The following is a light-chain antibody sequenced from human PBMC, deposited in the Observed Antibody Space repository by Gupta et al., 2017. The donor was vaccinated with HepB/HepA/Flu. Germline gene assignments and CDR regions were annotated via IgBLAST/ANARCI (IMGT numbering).Light chain of an antibody. J-gene: IGKJ1*01. V-gene: IGKV3-15*01. CDR3: QQKNNWPWT. CDR2: GAS. CDR1: QSVSSN. Sequence: EIVMTQSPATLSVSPGERATLPCRASQSVSSNLAWYQQKPGQAPRLLIYGASTRATGIPARFSGSGSGTEFTLTISSRQSEDFAVYYCQQKNNWPWTFGQGTKVEIK.